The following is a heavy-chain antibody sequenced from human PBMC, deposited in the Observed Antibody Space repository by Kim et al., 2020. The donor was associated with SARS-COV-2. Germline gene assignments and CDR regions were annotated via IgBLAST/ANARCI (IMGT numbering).Heavy chain of an antibody. CDR1: GLDFSSYW. V-gene: IGHV3-7*01. CDR2: IKPDGSEK. Sequence: GGSLRLSCAASGLDFSSYWMHWVRQAPGKGLEWVGNIKPDGSEKHYVDSVKGRFTISRDNAKISLYLQMNNLRADDTAVYYCAARTATIGAPQDQWGRGTLFTLSS. D-gene: IGHD4-4*01. J-gene: IGHJ4*02. CDR3: AARTATIGAPQDQ.